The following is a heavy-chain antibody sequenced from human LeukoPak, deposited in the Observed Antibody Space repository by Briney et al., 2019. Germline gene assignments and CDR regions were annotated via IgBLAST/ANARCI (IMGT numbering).Heavy chain of an antibody. D-gene: IGHD3-10*01. CDR2: INPNSGGT. CDR1: GYTFTGYY. Sequence: GASVKVSCKASGYTFTGYYMHWVRQAPGQGLEWMGWINPNSGGTNYAQKFQGRVTMTEDTSTDTAYMELSSLRSEDTAVYYCATRGIGPDLILSNYYYMDVWGKGTTVTISS. CDR3: ATRGIGPDLILSNYYYMDV. J-gene: IGHJ6*03. V-gene: IGHV1-2*02.